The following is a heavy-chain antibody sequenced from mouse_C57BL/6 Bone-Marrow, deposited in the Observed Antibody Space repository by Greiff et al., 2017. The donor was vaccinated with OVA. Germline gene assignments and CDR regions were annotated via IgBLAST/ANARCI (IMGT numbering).Heavy chain of an antibody. CDR2: IDPSDSYT. CDR1: GYTFTSYW. CDR3: ARLFCAY. Sequence: QVQLQQPGAELVRPGTSVKLSCKASGYTFTSYWMHWVKQRPGQGLEWIGVIDPSDSYTNYNQKFKGKATLTVDTSSSIAYMQLSSLTSEDSAVYYCARLFCAYWGQGTLVTVSA. V-gene: IGHV1-59*01. J-gene: IGHJ3*01.